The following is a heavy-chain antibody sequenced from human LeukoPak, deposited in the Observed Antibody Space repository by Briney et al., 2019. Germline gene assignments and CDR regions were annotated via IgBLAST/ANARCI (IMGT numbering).Heavy chain of an antibody. D-gene: IGHD2/OR15-2a*01. CDR1: GGSISSHS. Sequence: PSETLSLTCTVSGGSISSHSWNWIRLPAGKGLEWIGRIYSSGSTKSNPSLKSRVTMSVDTSKNQFSLMLSSVTAADTAVYYCVRGLYDSTTYRAFHIWGQGTMVTVSS. CDR3: VRGLYDSTTYRAFHI. V-gene: IGHV4-4*07. CDR2: IYSSGST. J-gene: IGHJ3*02.